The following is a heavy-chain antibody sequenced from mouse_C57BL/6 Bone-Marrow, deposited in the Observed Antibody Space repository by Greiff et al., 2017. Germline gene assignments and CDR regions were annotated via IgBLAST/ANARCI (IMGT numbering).Heavy chain of an antibody. CDR3: ARHASPSYYYGSSYNWYFDV. CDR2: FYPGRGSI. J-gene: IGHJ1*03. CDR1: GYTFTEYT. Sequence: QVQLQQSGAELVKPGASVKLSCKASGYTFTEYTIHWVKQRSGQGLEWIGWFYPGRGSIKYNEKFQDKATLTADKSSSTVYMELSRLTSEDSAVYVCARHASPSYYYGSSYNWYFDVWGTGTTVTVSS. D-gene: IGHD1-1*01. V-gene: IGHV1-62-2*01.